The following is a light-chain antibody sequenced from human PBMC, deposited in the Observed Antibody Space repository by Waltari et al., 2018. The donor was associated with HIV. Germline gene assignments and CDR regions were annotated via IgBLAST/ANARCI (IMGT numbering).Light chain of an antibody. J-gene: IGLJ2*01. CDR2: EDS. Sequence: NFILTQSHSVSESPGKTVTISCTRSSGGIGRTYIQWYQQRPGRSPVTVIYEDSQRPSGVPNRFSGSVDSSSNSASLPISGLKTEDEADYFCQSYDGTTVVFGGGTRLTVL. CDR1: SGGIGRTY. V-gene: IGLV6-57*01. CDR3: QSYDGTTVV.